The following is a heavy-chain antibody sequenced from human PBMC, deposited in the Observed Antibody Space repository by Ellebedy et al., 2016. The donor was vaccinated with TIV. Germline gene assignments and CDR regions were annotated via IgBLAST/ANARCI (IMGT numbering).Heavy chain of an antibody. CDR2: TYYRSQWFI. J-gene: IGHJ4*02. CDR3: AKPSVGHCNSAICYVFDY. D-gene: IGHD2-2*01. Sequence: MPSETLSLTCAISGDSVSANNVAWSWVRQSPSRGLEWLGRTYYRSQWFIDYSVSMKGRISFNPDTIKNQVFLQLASVTPDDTAVYYCAKPSVGHCNSAICYVFDYWGQGAQVTVSS. V-gene: IGHV6-1*01. CDR1: GDSVSANNVA.